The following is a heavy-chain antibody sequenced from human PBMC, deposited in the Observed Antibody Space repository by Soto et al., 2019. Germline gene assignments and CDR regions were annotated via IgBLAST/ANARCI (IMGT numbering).Heavy chain of an antibody. D-gene: IGHD3-22*01. Sequence: GASVKGSCKASGYTFTGYYMHWVRQAPGQGAGWVGWIHPNSGGTNYAQKFQGWVTMTRDTSISTAYMELSRLRSDDTAVYYCARDVGGGVLAGSYYYDPPRYEAAFDIWGQGTMVTVSS. CDR3: ARDVGGGVLAGSYYYDPPRYEAAFDI. CDR2: IHPNSGGT. J-gene: IGHJ3*02. CDR1: GYTFTGYY. V-gene: IGHV1-2*04.